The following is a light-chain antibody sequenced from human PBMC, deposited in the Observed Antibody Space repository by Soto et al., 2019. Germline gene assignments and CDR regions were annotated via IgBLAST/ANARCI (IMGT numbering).Light chain of an antibody. CDR3: QQYNNWPLYT. CDR1: QSVSSN. Sequence: EIVMTQSPATLSVSPGERATLSCRASQSVSSNLAWYQQKPGQAPRLLIYGASTRATGIPARFSGSGSGTEFTLTLRSLQSEDFAVYYCQQYNNWPLYTFGQGTKLEIK. J-gene: IGKJ2*01. V-gene: IGKV3-15*01. CDR2: GAS.